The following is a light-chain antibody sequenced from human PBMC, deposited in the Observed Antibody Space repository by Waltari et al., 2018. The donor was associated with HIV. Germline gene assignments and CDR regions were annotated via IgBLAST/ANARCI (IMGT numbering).Light chain of an antibody. CDR2: GTN. J-gene: IGLJ3*02. V-gene: IGLV3-19*01. CDR3: NSRDDIGHWF. CDR1: SVSTYY. Sequence: SSELTQDPAVSVALGQTVRITCQGDSVSTYYASWYQQKPGQAPVLVFYGTNNRPSGIPDRCSGSTSGDTASLTITGAQAEDEADYYCNSRDDIGHWFFGAGTKVTVL.